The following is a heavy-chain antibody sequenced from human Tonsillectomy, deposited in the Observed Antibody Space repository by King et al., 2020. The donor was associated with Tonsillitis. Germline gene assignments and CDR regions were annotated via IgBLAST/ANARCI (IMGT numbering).Heavy chain of an antibody. V-gene: IGHV1-18*01. D-gene: IGHD4-23*01. J-gene: IGHJ6*03. Sequence: QLVQSGAEVKKPGASVKVSCKASGYTFNSFGISWVRQAPGQGLEWMGWISAYNDNTNYAQKVLGRVTMTTDTSTSTAYMELRSLRSDDTAVYYCARGGKRGSSYYMDVWGKGTTVTVSS. CDR2: ISAYNDNT. CDR3: ARGGKRGSSYYMDV. CDR1: GYTFNSFG.